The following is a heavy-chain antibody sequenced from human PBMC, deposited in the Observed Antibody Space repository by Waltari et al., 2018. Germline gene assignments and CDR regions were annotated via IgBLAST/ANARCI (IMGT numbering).Heavy chain of an antibody. CDR2: ISSSSSTI. Sequence: EVQLVESGGGLVQPGGSLRLSCAASGFTFSSYSMTWVRQAPGKGLEWVSYISSSSSTIYYADSVKGRFTISRDNAKNSLYLQMNSLRAEDTAVYYCASLGNYYYMDVWGKGTTVTVSS. J-gene: IGHJ6*03. D-gene: IGHD3-10*01. CDR1: GFTFSSYS. CDR3: ASLGNYYYMDV. V-gene: IGHV3-48*04.